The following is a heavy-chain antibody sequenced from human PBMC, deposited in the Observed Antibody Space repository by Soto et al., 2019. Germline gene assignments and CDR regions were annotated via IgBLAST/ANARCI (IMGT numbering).Heavy chain of an antibody. CDR1: GGTFSSYG. CDR2: IIPIFGTT. J-gene: IGHJ4*02. V-gene: IGHV1-69*01. CDR3: ARANRAVGYSNISPYYYLYYFDY. D-gene: IGHD3-22*01. Sequence: QVQLVQSGAEVKKPGSSVKVSCKASGGTFSSYGISWVRQAPGQGLEWMGRIIPIFGTTNYAQKFQGRVTITADESTSTAYMDLSGLTSEDTAVYYSARANRAVGYSNISPYYYLYYFDYCGQGTLVTVSS.